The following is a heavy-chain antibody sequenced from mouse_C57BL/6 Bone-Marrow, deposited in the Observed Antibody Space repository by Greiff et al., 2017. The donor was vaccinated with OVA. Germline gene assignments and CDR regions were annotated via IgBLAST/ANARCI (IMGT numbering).Heavy chain of an antibody. V-gene: IGHV14-4*01. CDR2: IDPENGDT. CDR3: TSYGNFDY. D-gene: IGHD2-1*01. CDR1: GFNIKDDY. J-gene: IGHJ2*01. Sequence: LVESGAELVRPGASVKLSCTASGFNIKDDYMHWVQQRPEQGLEWIGWIDPENGDTEYASKFQGKATITAVTSSNTAYLQLSSLTSEDTAVYYCTSYGNFDYWGQGTTLTVSS.